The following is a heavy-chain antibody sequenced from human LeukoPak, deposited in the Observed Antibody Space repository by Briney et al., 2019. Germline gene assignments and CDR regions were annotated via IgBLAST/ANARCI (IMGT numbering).Heavy chain of an antibody. CDR1: GGSFSGYY. V-gene: IGHV4-34*01. J-gene: IGHJ4*02. Sequence: SETLSLTCAVYGGSFSGYYWSWIRQPPRKGLEWIGEINHSGSTNYNPSLKSRVTISVDTSKNQFSLKLSSVTAADTAVYYCARGRNYWGQGTLATVSS. CDR3: ARGRNY. CDR2: INHSGST.